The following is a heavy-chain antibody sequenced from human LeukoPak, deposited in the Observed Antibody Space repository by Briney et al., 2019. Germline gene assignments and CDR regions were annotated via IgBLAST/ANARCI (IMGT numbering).Heavy chain of an antibody. J-gene: IGHJ6*04. D-gene: IGHD2-2*01. CDR3: ARDMDLGYCSSTSCRDYYYGMDV. CDR1: GYTLTELS. Sequence: SVKVSCKVSGYTLTELSMHWVRQAPGQGLEWMGGIIPIFGTANYAQKFQGRVTITADESTSTAYMELSSLRSEDTAVYYCARDMDLGYCSSTSCRDYYYGMDVWGKGTTVTVSS. CDR2: IIPIFGTA. V-gene: IGHV1-69*13.